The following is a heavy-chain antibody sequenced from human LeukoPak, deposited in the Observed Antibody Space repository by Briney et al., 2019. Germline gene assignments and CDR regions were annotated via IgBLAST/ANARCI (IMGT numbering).Heavy chain of an antibody. D-gene: IGHD1-26*01. Sequence: SETLSLTCAVYGGSFSGYYWSWIRQPAGKGLEWIGRIYISGAINYNPSLKSRVTISVDTSKKQFSLKLTSVTAADTAVYYCASGGVGARPDWGQGTLVIVSS. J-gene: IGHJ4*02. V-gene: IGHV4-59*10. CDR1: GGSFSGYY. CDR3: ASGGVGARPD. CDR2: IYISGAI.